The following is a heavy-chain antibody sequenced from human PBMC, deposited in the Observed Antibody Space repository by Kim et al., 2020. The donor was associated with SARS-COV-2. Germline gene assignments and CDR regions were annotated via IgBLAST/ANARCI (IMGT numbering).Heavy chain of an antibody. J-gene: IGHJ6*02. CDR3: ARDIITIFGVVQTYYYYGMDA. CDR2: ISSSRSYI. V-gene: IGHV3-21*01. D-gene: IGHD3-3*01. CDR1: GFTFSSYS. Sequence: GGSLRLSCAASGFTFSSYSMNWVRQAPGKGLEWVSSISSSRSYIYYADSVKGRFTISRDNAKNSLYLQMNSLRAEDTAVYYCARDIITIFGVVQTYYYYGMDASGQGTTVTVSS.